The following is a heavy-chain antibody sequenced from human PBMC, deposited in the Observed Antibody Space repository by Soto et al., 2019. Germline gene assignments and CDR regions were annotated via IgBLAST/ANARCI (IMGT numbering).Heavy chain of an antibody. CDR1: GFTVSSNY. V-gene: IGHV3-66*01. Sequence: GGSLRLSCAASGFTVSSNYMSWVRQAPGKGLEWVSVIYSGGSTYYADSVKGRFTISRDNSKNTLYLQMNSLRAEDTAVYYCARDWENSLTGIAEAGDYWGQGTLVTVSS. D-gene: IGHD6-13*01. J-gene: IGHJ4*02. CDR3: ARDWENSLTGIAEAGDY. CDR2: IYSGGST.